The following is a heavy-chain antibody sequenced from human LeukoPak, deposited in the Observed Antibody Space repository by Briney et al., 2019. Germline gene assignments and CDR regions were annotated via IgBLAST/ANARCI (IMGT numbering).Heavy chain of an antibody. CDR3: ARDQGDSGYQLLYLLDY. CDR2: INPNSGGT. CDR1: GYTFTGYY. Sequence: GASVKVSRKASGYTFTGYYMHWVRQAPGQGLEWMGWINPNSGGTNYAQKFQGRVTMTRDTSISTAYMELSRLRSDDTAVYYCARDQGDSGYQLLYLLDYWGQGTLVTVSS. D-gene: IGHD2-2*02. J-gene: IGHJ4*02. V-gene: IGHV1-2*02.